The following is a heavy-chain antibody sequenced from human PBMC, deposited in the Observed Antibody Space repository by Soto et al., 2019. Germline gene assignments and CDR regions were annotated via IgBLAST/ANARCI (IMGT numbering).Heavy chain of an antibody. CDR1: GGSFSGYY. CDR3: ARGRPIVTGATDY. D-gene: IGHD2-2*01. J-gene: IGHJ4*02. CDR2: INHSGST. Sequence: QVQLQQWGAGLLKPSETLSLTCAVFGGSFSGYYWNWIRLPPGKGLEWIGKINHSGSTNYNPSLKSRVTISVDMSKNQFSLKLSSVTAADTAVYYCARGRPIVTGATDYWGQGTLVTVSS. V-gene: IGHV4-34*01.